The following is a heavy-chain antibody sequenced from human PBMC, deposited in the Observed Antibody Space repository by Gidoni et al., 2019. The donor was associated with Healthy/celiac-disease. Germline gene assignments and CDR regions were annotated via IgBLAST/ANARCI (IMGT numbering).Heavy chain of an antibody. J-gene: IGHJ5*02. CDR1: GFPFSSYA. D-gene: IGHD4-17*01. V-gene: IGHV3-23*01. CDR3: AKERDDYGDYYNWFDP. CDR2: ISGSGGST. Sequence: EVQLLESGGGLVQPGGSLRLSCAASGFPFSSYAMSWVRQAQGKGLEWVSAISGSGGSTYYADSVKGRFTISRDNSKNTLYLQMNSLRAEDTAVYYCAKERDDYGDYYNWFDPWGQGTLVTVSS.